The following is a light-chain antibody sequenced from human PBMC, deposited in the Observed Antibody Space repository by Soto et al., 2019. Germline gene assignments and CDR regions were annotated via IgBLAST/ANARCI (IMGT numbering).Light chain of an antibody. CDR3: PQYDTLPPAST. J-gene: IGKJ1*01. V-gene: IGKV3-11*01. Sequence: IVLTQSRAAQCWSAGESATLSWRASQSVSSYLAWYQQKPGQAPRLLIYDASNLETGVPSRFSGSGSGTHFTFTIRTLQPDDIATHSCPQYDTLPPASTFGQGTKVDI. CDR2: DAS. CDR1: QSVSSY.